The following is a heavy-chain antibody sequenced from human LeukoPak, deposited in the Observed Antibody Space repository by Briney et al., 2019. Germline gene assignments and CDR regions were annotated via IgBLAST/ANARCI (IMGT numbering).Heavy chain of an antibody. Sequence: GGSLRLSCAASGFTFSNYAMTWVRQAPGKGLEWVSAISGSGGSTYYADSVEGRFTISRDNSKNTLYLQMNSLRAEDTAVYYCAKGPLTIFGVVSPIDYWGQGTLVTVSS. V-gene: IGHV3-23*01. J-gene: IGHJ4*02. CDR2: ISGSGGST. CDR1: GFTFSNYA. D-gene: IGHD3-3*01. CDR3: AKGPLTIFGVVSPIDY.